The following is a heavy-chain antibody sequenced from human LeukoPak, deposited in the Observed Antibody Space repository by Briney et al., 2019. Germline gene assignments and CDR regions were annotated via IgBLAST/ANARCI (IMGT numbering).Heavy chain of an antibody. CDR3: AREWKDIVVVPAAIWMDV. D-gene: IGHD2-2*01. Sequence: GGSLRLSCAASGFTVSTNYMSWVRQAPGKGLEWVSLINTDGSSTSYADSVKGRFTISRDNAKNTLYLQMNSLRAEDTAVYYCAREWKDIVVVPAAIWMDVWGKGTTVIVSS. J-gene: IGHJ6*04. CDR2: INTDGSST. V-gene: IGHV3-74*01. CDR1: GFTVSTNY.